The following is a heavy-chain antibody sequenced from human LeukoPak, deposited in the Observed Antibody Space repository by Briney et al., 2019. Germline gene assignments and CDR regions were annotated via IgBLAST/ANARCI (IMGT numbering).Heavy chain of an antibody. Sequence: ASVNLSRKSSGYTFTIYGISWVRQSPGQGLGWMGWISAYNGNTTYAQKFHGRVTITRNTSISTACMELSSLRSEDTAVYYCERAVAGTFDYWGQQTLVTVAS. D-gene: IGHD4-23*01. CDR1: GYTFTIYG. V-gene: IGHV1-8*03. CDR2: ISAYNGNT. J-gene: IGHJ4*02. CDR3: ERAVAGTFDY.